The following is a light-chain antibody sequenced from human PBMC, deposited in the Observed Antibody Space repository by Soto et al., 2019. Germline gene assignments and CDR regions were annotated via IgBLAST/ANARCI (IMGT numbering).Light chain of an antibody. J-gene: IGLJ3*02. CDR2: EVS. CDR3: SSYTSSSTLEGV. CDR1: SSDVGGYNY. Sequence: QSALTQPASVSGSPGQSITISCTGTSSDVGGYNYVSWYQQHPGKAPKLMIYEVSNRPSGVSNRFSGSKSGNTASLTISGLQAEDEADYYGSSYTSSSTLEGVFGGGTKLTVL. V-gene: IGLV2-14*01.